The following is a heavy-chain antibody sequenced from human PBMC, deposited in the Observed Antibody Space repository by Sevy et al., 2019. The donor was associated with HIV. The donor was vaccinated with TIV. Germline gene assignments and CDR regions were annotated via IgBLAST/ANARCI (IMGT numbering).Heavy chain of an antibody. V-gene: IGHV1-18*01. Sequence: ASVKVSCKASGYTFTSYGISWVRQAPGQGLEWMGWISAYNGNTNYAPKLQGRVTMTTDKSTSTAYKELRSLRSDDTAVYYCARDNGGNSLIFSWFAPWGQGTLFTVSS. D-gene: IGHD2-21*02. CDR2: ISAYNGNT. CDR3: ARDNGGNSLIFSWFAP. CDR1: GYTFTSYG. J-gene: IGHJ5*02.